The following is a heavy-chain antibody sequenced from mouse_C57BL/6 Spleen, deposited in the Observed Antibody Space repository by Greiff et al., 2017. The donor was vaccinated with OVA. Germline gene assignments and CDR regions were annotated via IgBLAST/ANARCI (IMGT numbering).Heavy chain of an antibody. CDR3: ARVKTGQLRPFDY. CDR2: IDPSDSET. Sequence: QVQLQQPGAELVRPGSSVKLSCKASGYTFTSYWMHWVKQRPIQGLEWIGNIDPSDSETHYNQKFKDKATLTVDKSSSTAYMQLSSLTSEDSAVYYCARVKTGQLRPFDYWGQGTTLTVSS. J-gene: IGHJ2*01. D-gene: IGHD3-2*02. V-gene: IGHV1-52*01. CDR1: GYTFTSYW.